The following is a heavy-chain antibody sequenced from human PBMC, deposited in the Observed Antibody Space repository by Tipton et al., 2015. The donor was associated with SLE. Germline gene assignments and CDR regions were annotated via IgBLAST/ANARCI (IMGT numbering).Heavy chain of an antibody. CDR2: ISDRSSYI. J-gene: IGHJ4*02. Sequence: SLRLSCAASGLTFSTYSMNWVRQAPGKGLEWVSSISDRSSYIYYADSVKGRFTISRDDSKNTLDLQMDSLRIEDTGIYYCAKGGAGGLYFDSWGQGTLVTVSS. CDR1: GLTFSTYS. D-gene: IGHD3/OR15-3a*01. V-gene: IGHV3-21*04. CDR3: AKGGAGGLYFDS.